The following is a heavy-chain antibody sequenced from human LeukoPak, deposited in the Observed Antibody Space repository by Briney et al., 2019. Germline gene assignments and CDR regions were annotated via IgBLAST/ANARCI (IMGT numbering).Heavy chain of an antibody. V-gene: IGHV3-23*01. Sequence: PGGSLSLSCVGSGFIFSSYDMGWVRQAPGKGLEWVSSISRAGDRTYYEDSVKGRFTISRDNSRNTMYLQMNSLRAEDTAVYYCARGESFAFDVWGQGTMVTVSS. CDR1: GFIFSSYD. J-gene: IGHJ3*01. CDR3: ARGESFAFDV. CDR2: ISRAGDRT.